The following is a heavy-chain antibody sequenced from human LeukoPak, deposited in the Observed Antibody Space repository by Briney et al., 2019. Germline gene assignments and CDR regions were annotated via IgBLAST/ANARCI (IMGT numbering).Heavy chain of an antibody. CDR3: ARDRYGDGFAHFDY. CDR1: GYTFTAYA. Sequence: AASVKVSCKSSGYTFTAYAMHWVRQAPGQGLEWMGWITPSDGASYAQKFQGRVTMTRDTSMSTAYMDLNRLTSDDTAVYFCARDRYGDGFAHFDYWGQGTLVTVSS. CDR2: ITPSDGA. J-gene: IGHJ4*02. D-gene: IGHD5-24*01. V-gene: IGHV1-2*02.